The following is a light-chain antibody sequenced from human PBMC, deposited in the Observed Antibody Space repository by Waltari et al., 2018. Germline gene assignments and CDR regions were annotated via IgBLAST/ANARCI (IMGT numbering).Light chain of an antibody. V-gene: IGKV3-20*01. CDR1: QSVGRT. CDR2: GAS. J-gene: IGKJ1*01. Sequence: EIVLTQSPGTLSLSPGERATLSCRASQSVGRTLAWYQQKPGQAPRLLMYGASSRATGTPDRFSGSGSGTDFSLTISRLEPEDFAVYYCQHYVRLPATFGQGTTVEIK. CDR3: QHYVRLPAT.